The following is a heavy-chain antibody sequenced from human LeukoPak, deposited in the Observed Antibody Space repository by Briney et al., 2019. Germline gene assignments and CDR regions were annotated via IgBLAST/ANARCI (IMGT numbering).Heavy chain of an antibody. D-gene: IGHD3-3*01. V-gene: IGHV3-23*01. CDR1: GFTFSSYA. Sequence: GGSLRLSCAAWGFTFSSYAMSWVRQAPGKGLEWVSAISGSGGSTYYADSVKGRFTISRDNSKNTLYLQMSSLRAEDTAVYYCAKDLLRAYDFWSGYSSWGQGTLVTVSS. J-gene: IGHJ5*02. CDR3: AKDLLRAYDFWSGYSS. CDR2: ISGSGGST.